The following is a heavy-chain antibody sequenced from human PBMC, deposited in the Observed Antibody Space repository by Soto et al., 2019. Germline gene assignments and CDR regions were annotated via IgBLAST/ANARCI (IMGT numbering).Heavy chain of an antibody. CDR2: IIPILGIA. J-gene: IGHJ6*02. CDR3: ARDRRAYYYGMDV. CDR1: GGTFSSYT. D-gene: IGHD1-26*01. V-gene: IGHV1-69*02. Sequence: QVQLVQSGAEVKKPGSSVKVSCKDSGGTFSSYTISWVRQAPGQGLEWMGRIIPILGIANYAQKFQGRVTITADKSTSTAYMELSSLRSEDTAVYYCARDRRAYYYGMDVWGQGTTVTVSS.